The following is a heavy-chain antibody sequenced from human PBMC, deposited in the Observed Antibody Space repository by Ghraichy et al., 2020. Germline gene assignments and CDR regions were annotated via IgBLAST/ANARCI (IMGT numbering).Heavy chain of an antibody. CDR2: FDPEDGET. CDR1: GYTLTELS. Sequence: ASVKVSCKVSGYTLTELSMHWVRQAPGKGLEWMGGFDPEDGETIYAQKFQGRVTMTEDTSTDTAYMELSSLRSEDTAVYYCATDNYDILTGYAHNWFDPWGQGTLVTVSS. CDR3: ATDNYDILTGYAHNWFDP. V-gene: IGHV1-24*01. D-gene: IGHD3-9*01. J-gene: IGHJ5*02.